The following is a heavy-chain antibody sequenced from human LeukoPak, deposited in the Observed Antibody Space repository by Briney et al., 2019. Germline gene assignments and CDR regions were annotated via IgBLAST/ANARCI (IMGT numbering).Heavy chain of an antibody. Sequence: QAGGSLRLSCAASGFIFSTYEMIWVRQAPGKGLEWVSYISSSGTSIFEADSVKGRFTISRDNAKNSLYLQMNSLRAEDTALYYCARVGIDDWGVYFFDYWGQGTLVSVSS. CDR2: ISSSGTSI. D-gene: IGHD3-9*01. V-gene: IGHV3-48*03. CDR3: ARVGIDDWGVYFFDY. J-gene: IGHJ4*02. CDR1: GFIFSTYE.